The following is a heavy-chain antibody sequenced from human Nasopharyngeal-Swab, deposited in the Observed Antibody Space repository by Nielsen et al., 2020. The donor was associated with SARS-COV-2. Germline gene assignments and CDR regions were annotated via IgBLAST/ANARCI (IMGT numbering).Heavy chain of an antibody. CDR3: ARDGDIVVVPAAIIWEGAFDI. CDR2: IKQDGSEK. D-gene: IGHD2-2*02. Sequence: GGSLRLSCAASGFTFSSYWMSWVRQAPGKGLEWVANIKQDGSEKYYVDSVKGRFTISRDNAKNSLYLQMNSLRAEDTAVYYCARDGDIVVVPAAIIWEGAFDIWGQGTMVTVSS. CDR1: GFTFSSYW. V-gene: IGHV3-7*01. J-gene: IGHJ3*02.